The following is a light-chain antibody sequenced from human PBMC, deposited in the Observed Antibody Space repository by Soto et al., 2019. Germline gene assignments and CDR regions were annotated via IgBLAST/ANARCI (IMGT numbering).Light chain of an antibody. Sequence: EIVMTQSPATLSVSPGERATLSCRASQSVSSNLAWYQQKPGQAPRLLIYGASTRATGIPARFSGSGSGTEFTLTISSLQSEDFAVYYCQQYNNWRRGTFGQGTKVEIK. CDR3: QQYNNWRRGT. CDR1: QSVSSN. V-gene: IGKV3-15*01. J-gene: IGKJ1*01. CDR2: GAS.